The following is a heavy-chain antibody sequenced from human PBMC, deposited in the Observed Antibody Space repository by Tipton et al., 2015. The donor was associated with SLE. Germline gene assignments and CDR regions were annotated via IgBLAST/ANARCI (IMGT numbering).Heavy chain of an antibody. D-gene: IGHD2-2*01. CDR3: AKGDCSSTSRPFDY. V-gene: IGHV3-9*01. Sequence: RSLRLSCAASGFTFHDYAMHWVRQAPGKGLEWVSGISWNSGGIGYADSVKGRFTISRDNAKSSLYLQMNSLRPEDTALYYCAKGDCSSTSRPFDYWGQGTLVTVSS. J-gene: IGHJ4*02. CDR2: ISWNSGGI. CDR1: GFTFHDYA.